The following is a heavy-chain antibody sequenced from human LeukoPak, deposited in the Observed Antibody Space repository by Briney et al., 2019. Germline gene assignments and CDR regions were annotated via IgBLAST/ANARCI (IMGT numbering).Heavy chain of an antibody. CDR1: GGSFSGYY. J-gene: IGHJ5*02. D-gene: IGHD2-2*01. CDR2: INHSGST. V-gene: IGHV4-34*01. CDR3: ARRVSYCSSTSCPRTRWFDP. Sequence: SETLSLTCAVYGGSFSGYYWSWIRQPPGKGLEWIGEINHSGSTNYNPSLKSRVTISVDTSKNQFSLKLSSVTAADTAVYYCARRVSYCSSTSCPRTRWFDPWGQGTLVTVSS.